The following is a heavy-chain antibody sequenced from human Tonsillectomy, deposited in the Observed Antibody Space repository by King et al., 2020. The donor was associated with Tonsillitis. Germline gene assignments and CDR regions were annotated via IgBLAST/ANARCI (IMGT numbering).Heavy chain of an antibody. J-gene: IGHJ4*02. CDR2: ISAYNGNT. CDR1: GYTFTSYG. Sequence: VQLVESGAEVKKSGASVKVSCKASGYTFTSYGISWVRQAPGQGLEWMGWISAYNGNTNYAQKLQGRVTMTTDTSTSTAYMELRSLRSDDTAVYYCARDPIADYGDLPVPFDYWGQGTLVTISS. D-gene: IGHD4-17*01. V-gene: IGHV1-18*04. CDR3: ARDPIADYGDLPVPFDY.